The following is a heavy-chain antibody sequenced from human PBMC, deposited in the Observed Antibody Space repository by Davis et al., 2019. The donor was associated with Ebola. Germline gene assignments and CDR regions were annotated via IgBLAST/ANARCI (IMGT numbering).Heavy chain of an antibody. Sequence: ASVKVSCKASGYTFTGYYMHWVRQAPGQGLEWMGWINPNSGGTNYAQKFQGRVTMTRDTSISTAYMELRSLRSDDTAVYYCARVFSRATYYYYYGMDVWGQGTTVTVSS. J-gene: IGHJ6*02. CDR3: ARVFSRATYYYYYGMDV. CDR1: GYTFTGYY. CDR2: INPNSGGT. D-gene: IGHD2-21*01. V-gene: IGHV1-2*02.